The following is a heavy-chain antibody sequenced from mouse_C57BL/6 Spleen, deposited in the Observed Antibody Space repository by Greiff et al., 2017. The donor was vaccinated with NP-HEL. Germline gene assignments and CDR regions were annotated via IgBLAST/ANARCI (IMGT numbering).Heavy chain of an antibody. J-gene: IGHJ4*01. CDR3: ASTGTTVVGRESMDY. CDR2: ICPGSGST. D-gene: IGHD1-1*01. CDR1: GYTFTSYW. Sequence: QVQLQQSGAVLVKPGASVKMSCKASGYTFTSYWITWVKQRPGQGLEWIGDICPGSGSTNYNQKFKSKATLTVATSASTASMQLSSLTSEDSAVYNVASTGTTVVGRESMDYWGQGTSVTVSA. V-gene: IGHV1-55*01.